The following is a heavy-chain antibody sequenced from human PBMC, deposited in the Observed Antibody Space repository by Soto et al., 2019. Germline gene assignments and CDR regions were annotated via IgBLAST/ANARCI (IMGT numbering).Heavy chain of an antibody. CDR1: GYTFTGYY. CDR3: ARVPDLRYFDCGNTNYYYYGMDV. CDR2: INPNSGGT. Sequence: QVQLVQSGAEVKKPGASVKVSCKASGYTFTGYYMHWVRQAPGQGLEWMGWINPNSGGTNYAQKFQGRVTMTRDTAISTAYMDLSRLRYDDTAVYYCARVPDLRYFDCGNTNYYYYGMDVWGQGTTVTVSS. J-gene: IGHJ6*02. V-gene: IGHV1-2*02. D-gene: IGHD3-9*01.